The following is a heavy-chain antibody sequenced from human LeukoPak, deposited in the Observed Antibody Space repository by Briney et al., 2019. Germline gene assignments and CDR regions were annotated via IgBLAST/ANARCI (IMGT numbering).Heavy chain of an antibody. CDR3: ARWGFGELPDY. D-gene: IGHD3-10*01. CDR2: ISSSSSYI. Sequence: GGSLRLSCAASGFTFSSYSMNWVRQAPGKGLEWVSSISSSSSYIYYADSVKGRFTISRDNAKNSLYLQMNSLRAEDRAVYYCARWGFGELPDYWGQGTLVTVSS. CDR1: GFTFSSYS. V-gene: IGHV3-21*01. J-gene: IGHJ4*02.